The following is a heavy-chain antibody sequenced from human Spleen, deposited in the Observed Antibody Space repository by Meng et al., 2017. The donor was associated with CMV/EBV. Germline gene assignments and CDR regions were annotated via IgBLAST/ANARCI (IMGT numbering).Heavy chain of an antibody. V-gene: IGHV1-69*05. CDR3: IAAQDY. J-gene: IGHJ4*02. CDR1: GGTFSSYA. D-gene: IGHD6-13*01. CDR2: IIPIFGTA. Sequence: QVQLVQAGSEVNQLGSSVEVSCKASGGTFSSYAISWVRQAPGQGLEWMGGIIPIFGTANYAQKFQGRVTISTDESTSTAYMELSSLRSEDTAVYYCIAAQDYWGQGTLVTFSS.